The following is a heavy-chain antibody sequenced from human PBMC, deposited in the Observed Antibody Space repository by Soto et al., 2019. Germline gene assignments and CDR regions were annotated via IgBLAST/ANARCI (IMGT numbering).Heavy chain of an antibody. J-gene: IGHJ6*03. CDR3: ARGAGNHYSYMDV. CDR1: EFTFSRYG. V-gene: IGHV3-33*01. D-gene: IGHD3-10*01. Sequence: GGSLRLSCAASEFTFSRYGMHWVRQAPGEGLEWVAVIWYDGSDKWYADSVKGRLTISRDNSESTLYLQMNSLRAEDTAVYYCARGAGNHYSYMDVWGKGTTVTVSS. CDR2: IWYDGSDK.